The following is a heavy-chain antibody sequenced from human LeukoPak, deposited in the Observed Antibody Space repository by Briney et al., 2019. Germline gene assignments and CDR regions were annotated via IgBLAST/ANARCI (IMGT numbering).Heavy chain of an antibody. Sequence: PSETLSLTCTVSGGSISSGGYYWSWIRQHPGKGLEWIGYIYYSGSTYYNPSLKSRVTISVDTSKNQFSLKLSSVTAADTAVYYCASSLLRPYALDIWGQGTMVTVSS. J-gene: IGHJ3*02. CDR1: GGSISSGGYY. CDR3: ASSLLRPYALDI. D-gene: IGHD3-3*01. CDR2: IYYSGST. V-gene: IGHV4-31*03.